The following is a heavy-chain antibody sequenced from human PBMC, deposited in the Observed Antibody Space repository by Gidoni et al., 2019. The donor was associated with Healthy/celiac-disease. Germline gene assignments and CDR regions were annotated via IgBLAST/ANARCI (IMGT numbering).Heavy chain of an antibody. CDR2: IDPSDSYT. J-gene: IGHJ6*02. CDR3: ATAAAGIDYYYGMDV. D-gene: IGHD6-13*01. Sequence: EVQLVQSGAEVKKPGESLRISCKGSGYSFTSYWISWVRQMPGKGLEWMGRIDPSDSYTNYSPSFQGHVTISADKSISTAYLQWSSLKASDTAMYYCATAAAGIDYYYGMDVWGQGTTVTVSS. V-gene: IGHV5-10-1*01. CDR1: GYSFTSYW.